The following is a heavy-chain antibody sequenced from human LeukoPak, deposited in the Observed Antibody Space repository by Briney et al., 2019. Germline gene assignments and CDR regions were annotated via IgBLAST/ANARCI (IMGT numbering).Heavy chain of an antibody. Sequence: PGGSLRLSCAASGFTFISYAMSWVHQAPGKGLEWVSAVSGSGGSTYYADSVKGRFTISRDNSKNTLYLQMNSLRAEDTAVYYCARVRFDDYVWGSYRYQEDGYFDYWGQGTLVTVSS. V-gene: IGHV3-23*01. J-gene: IGHJ4*02. CDR1: GFTFISYA. D-gene: IGHD3-16*02. CDR3: ARVRFDDYVWGSYRYQEDGYFDY. CDR2: VSGSGGST.